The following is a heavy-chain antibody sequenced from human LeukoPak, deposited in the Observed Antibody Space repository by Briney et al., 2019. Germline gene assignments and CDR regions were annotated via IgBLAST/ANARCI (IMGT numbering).Heavy chain of an antibody. V-gene: IGHV1-2*02. D-gene: IGHD4-17*01. CDR3: ARESFSTLTSATDAFDI. J-gene: IGHJ3*02. Sequence: ASVKVSCKASGYTFTGYYMHWVRQAPGQGLEWMGWINPSSGGTNYAQKFQGRVTMTRETSISTAYMELSRLRSDDTAVYYCARESFSTLTSATDAFDIWGQGTMVAVSS. CDR2: INPSSGGT. CDR1: GYTFTGYY.